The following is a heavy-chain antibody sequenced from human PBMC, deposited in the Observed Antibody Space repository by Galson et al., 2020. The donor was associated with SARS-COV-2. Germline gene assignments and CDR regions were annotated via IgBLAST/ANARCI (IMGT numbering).Heavy chain of an antibody. J-gene: IGHJ3*02. D-gene: IGHD3-9*01. CDR2: INHSGST. Sequence: SETLSLTCAVYGGSFSGYYWSWIRQPPGKGLEWIGEINHSGSTNYNPSLKSRVTISVDTSKNQFSLKLSSVTAADTAVYYCARETIGYDILTGSAFDIWGQGTMVTVSS. CDR3: ARETIGYDILTGSAFDI. CDR1: GGSFSGYY. V-gene: IGHV4-34*01.